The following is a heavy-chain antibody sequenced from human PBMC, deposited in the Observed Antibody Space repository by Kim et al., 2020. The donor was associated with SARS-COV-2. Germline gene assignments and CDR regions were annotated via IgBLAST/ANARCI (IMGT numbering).Heavy chain of an antibody. CDR2: INHSGST. CDR3: ARVVYSSSWKPYYYYGMDV. J-gene: IGHJ6*02. D-gene: IGHD6-13*01. V-gene: IGHV4-34*01. Sequence: SETLSLTCAVYGGSFSGYYWSWIRQPPGKGLEWIGEINHSGSTNYNPSLKSRVTISVDTSKNQFSLKLSSVTAADTAVYYCARVVYSSSWKPYYYYGMDVWGQGTTVTVSS. CDR1: GGSFSGYY.